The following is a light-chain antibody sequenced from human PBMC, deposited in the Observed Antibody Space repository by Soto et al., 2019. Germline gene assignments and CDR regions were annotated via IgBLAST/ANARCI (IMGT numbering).Light chain of an antibody. V-gene: IGKV3-11*01. CDR2: DAS. Sequence: DIVLTQSPGTLSLSPGERATLSCRASQSMGTNLAWYQHKPGQAPRLLIYDASNRATGIPAGFSGSGSATDFTLTIASLEPEDSAVYYCQQRSNWIFAFGPGTKVDL. CDR1: QSMGTN. CDR3: QQRSNWIFA. J-gene: IGKJ3*01.